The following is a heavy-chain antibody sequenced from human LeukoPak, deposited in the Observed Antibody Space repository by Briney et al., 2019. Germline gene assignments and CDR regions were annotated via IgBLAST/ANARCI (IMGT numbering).Heavy chain of an antibody. CDR3: AGGAYYDSSGYYYYFDY. CDR1: GGTFSSYA. V-gene: IGHV1-69*04. D-gene: IGHD3-22*01. J-gene: IGHJ4*02. Sequence: GASVKVSCKASGGTFSSYAISWVRQAPGQGLEWMGRIIPILGIANYAQKFQGRVTITADKSTSTAYMELSSLRSEDTAVYYCAGGAYYDSSGYYYYFDYWGQGTLVTVSS. CDR2: IIPILGIA.